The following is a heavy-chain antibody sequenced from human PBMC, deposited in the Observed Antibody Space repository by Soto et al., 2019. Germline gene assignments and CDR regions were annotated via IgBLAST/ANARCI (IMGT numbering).Heavy chain of an antibody. CDR1: GGSISSYY. CDR2: TYYSGST. Sequence: QVQLQESGPGLVKPSETLSLTCTVSGGSISSYYWSWIRQPPGKGLEWIGYTYYSGSTNYNPSLKSRVTISVDTSKNQCSLKLSSVTAADTAVYYCARHAFATKGTYYFDYWGQGTLVTVS. V-gene: IGHV4-59*08. CDR3: ARHAFATKGTYYFDY. J-gene: IGHJ4*02. D-gene: IGHD5-12*01.